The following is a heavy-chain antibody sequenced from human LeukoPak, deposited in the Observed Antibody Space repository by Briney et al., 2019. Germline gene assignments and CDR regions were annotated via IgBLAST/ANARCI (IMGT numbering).Heavy chain of an antibody. CDR1: GFTFSSYA. J-gene: IGHJ3*02. Sequence: GGSLRLSCSASGFTFSSYAISWVRQAPGEGLEGGSAISGSGGSTYYADSVKGRFTISRDNSKNTLYLQMNSLRAEDTAVYYCAKDRSSGWYEDAFDIWGQGTMVTVSS. CDR3: AKDRSSGWYEDAFDI. CDR2: ISGSGGST. D-gene: IGHD6-19*01. V-gene: IGHV3-23*01.